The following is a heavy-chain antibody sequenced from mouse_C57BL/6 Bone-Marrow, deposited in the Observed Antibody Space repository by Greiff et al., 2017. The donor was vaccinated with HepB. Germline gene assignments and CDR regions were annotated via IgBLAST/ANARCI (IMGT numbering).Heavy chain of an antibody. J-gene: IGHJ1*03. CDR1: GFTFSSYG. CDR2: ISSGGSYT. V-gene: IGHV5-6*01. Sequence: EVQGVESGGDLVKPGGSLKLSCAASGFTFSSYGMSWVRQTPDKRLEWVATISSGGSYTYYPDSVKGRFTISRDNAKNTLYLQMSSLKSEDTAMYYCARAFVYYGSSYGYFDVWGTGTTVTVSS. CDR3: ARAFVYYGSSYGYFDV. D-gene: IGHD1-1*01.